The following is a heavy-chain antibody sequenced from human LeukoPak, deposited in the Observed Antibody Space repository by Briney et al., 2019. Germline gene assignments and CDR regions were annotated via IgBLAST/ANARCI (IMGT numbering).Heavy chain of an antibody. V-gene: IGHV3-23*01. CDR2: ISGSGGST. CDR3: AKDIRQYQLLAPFDI. Sequence: SGXTXSSYXXSXXRXAPGKXXEWVSAISGSGGSTYYADSVKGRFTISRDNSKNTLYLQMNSLRAEDTAVYYCAKDIRQYQLLAPFDIWGQGTMVTVSS. CDR1: GXTXSSYX. J-gene: IGHJ3*02. D-gene: IGHD2-2*01.